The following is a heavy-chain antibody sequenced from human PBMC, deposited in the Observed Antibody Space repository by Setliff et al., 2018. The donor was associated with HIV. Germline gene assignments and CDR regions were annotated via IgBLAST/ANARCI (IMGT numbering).Heavy chain of an antibody. V-gene: IGHV1-2*06. J-gene: IGHJ4*02. Sequence: ASVKVSCKASGYTFTSYGISWVRQAPGHELQLMGRIEPSSGGTNYIQKFQGRVTMTRDTSISTAYMELSRLRSDDTAVYYCARTLPQYTNLFDYWGQGTLVTVSS. D-gene: IGHD5-18*01. CDR2: IEPSSGGT. CDR3: ARTLPQYTNLFDY. CDR1: GYTFTSYG.